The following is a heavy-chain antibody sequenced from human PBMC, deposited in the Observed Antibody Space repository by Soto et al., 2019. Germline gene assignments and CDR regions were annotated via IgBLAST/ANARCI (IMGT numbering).Heavy chain of an antibody. Sequence: SETLSLTCAVYGGSFSGYYWSWIRQPPGKXLEWIGEINHSGSTNYNPSLKSRVTISVDTSKNQFSLKLSSVTAADTAVYYCARGGRITIFGVVTSYYYYRMDVWGQGTTVTVSS. CDR2: INHSGST. J-gene: IGHJ6*02. V-gene: IGHV4-34*01. CDR1: GGSFSGYY. CDR3: ARGGRITIFGVVTSYYYYRMDV. D-gene: IGHD3-3*01.